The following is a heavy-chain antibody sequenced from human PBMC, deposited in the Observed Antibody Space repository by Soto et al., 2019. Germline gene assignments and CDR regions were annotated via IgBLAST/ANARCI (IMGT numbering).Heavy chain of an antibody. CDR3: TRDASRDSSARGWFDP. Sequence: GGSLRLSCAAAGFSFNTYWMNWVRQAPGKGLEWVSTISSNSAYIYYTDALRGRFTISRDNAKNSLHLQMNSLRAEDTAVYYCTRDASRDSSARGWFDPWGPGTLVTVSS. CDR1: GFSFNTYW. J-gene: IGHJ5*02. V-gene: IGHV3-21*01. D-gene: IGHD6-13*01. CDR2: ISSNSAYI.